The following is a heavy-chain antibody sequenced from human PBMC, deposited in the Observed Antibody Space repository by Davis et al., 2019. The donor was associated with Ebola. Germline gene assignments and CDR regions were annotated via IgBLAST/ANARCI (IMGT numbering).Heavy chain of an antibody. CDR3: ARANYYDSSGYPTFDP. V-gene: IGHV4-34*01. D-gene: IGHD3-22*01. J-gene: IGHJ5*02. CDR2: INHSGST. CDR1: GGSFSGYY. Sequence: SETLSLTCAVYGGSFSGYYWSWIRQPPGKGLEWLGEINHSGSTNYNPSLKSRVTISVDTSKNQFSLKLSSVTAADTAVYYCARANYYDSSGYPTFDPWGQGTLVTVSS.